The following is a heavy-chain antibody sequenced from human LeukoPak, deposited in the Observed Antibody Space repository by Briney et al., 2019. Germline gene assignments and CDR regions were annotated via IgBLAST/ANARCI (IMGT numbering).Heavy chain of an antibody. CDR1: GFTFSNYW. J-gene: IGHJ1*01. Sequence: QTGGSLRLSCAASGFTFSNYWMSWVRQAPGKGLEWVANIKQDRSEKYYVDSVKGRFTISRDNAKNSLYLQMNSLRAEDTAVYYCAKNPIAAAGKYFQHWGQGTLVTVSS. D-gene: IGHD6-13*01. CDR3: AKNPIAAAGKYFQH. CDR2: IKQDRSEK. V-gene: IGHV3-7*03.